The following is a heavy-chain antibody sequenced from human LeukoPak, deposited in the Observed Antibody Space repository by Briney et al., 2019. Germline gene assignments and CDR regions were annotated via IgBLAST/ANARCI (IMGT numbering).Heavy chain of an antibody. Sequence: GGSLRLSCAASGFTVSTNYMSWVRQAPGKGLEWVSVIYSGGSTYYADSVKGRFTIPRHNSENTLYLQMNSLRAEDTAVYYCARGMTNPFDYWGQGTLVIVSS. CDR2: IYSGGST. CDR3: ARGMTNPFDY. V-gene: IGHV3-53*04. CDR1: GFTVSTNY. J-gene: IGHJ4*02. D-gene: IGHD4-11*01.